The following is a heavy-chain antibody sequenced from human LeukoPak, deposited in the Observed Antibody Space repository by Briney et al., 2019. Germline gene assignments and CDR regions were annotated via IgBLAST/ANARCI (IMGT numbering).Heavy chain of an antibody. CDR2: IYYSGST. Sequence: SDTLSLPCTVSGGSISSSSYYWGWIRQPPGKGLEWIGSIYYSGSTYYNPSLKSRVTISVDTSKNQFSLKLSSVTAADTAVYYCARLGAPNWFDPWGQGTLVTVSS. CDR1: GGSISSSSYY. V-gene: IGHV4-39*01. J-gene: IGHJ5*02. CDR3: ARLGAPNWFDP.